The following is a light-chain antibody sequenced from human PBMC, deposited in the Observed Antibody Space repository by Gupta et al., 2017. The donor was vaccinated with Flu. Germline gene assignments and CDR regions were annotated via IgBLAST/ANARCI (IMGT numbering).Light chain of an antibody. CDR2: AAS. J-gene: IGKJ4*01. CDR3: QQSDSTPPT. V-gene: IGKV1-39*01. CDR1: QSISTY. Sequence: PSYLSASLGDRVTITCRASQSISTYLNWYQQKPGKAPKLLIYAASSWQSGVPSNFSGSGYGTDFTLTIDSLQPEDSATYYCQQSDSTPPTFGGGTKVESK.